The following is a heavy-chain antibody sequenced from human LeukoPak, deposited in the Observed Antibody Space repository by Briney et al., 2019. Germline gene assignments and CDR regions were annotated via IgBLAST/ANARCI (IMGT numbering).Heavy chain of an antibody. CDR3: ATDSRFRYCSGGSCFDHENWFDP. Sequence: ASVKVPCKVSGYTLTELSMHWVRQAPGKGLEWMGGFDPEDGETIYAQKFQGRVTMTEDTSTDTAYMELSSLRSEDTAVYYCATDSRFRYCSGGSCFDHENWFDPWGQGTLVTVSS. V-gene: IGHV1-24*01. D-gene: IGHD2-15*01. CDR2: FDPEDGET. CDR1: GYTLTELS. J-gene: IGHJ5*02.